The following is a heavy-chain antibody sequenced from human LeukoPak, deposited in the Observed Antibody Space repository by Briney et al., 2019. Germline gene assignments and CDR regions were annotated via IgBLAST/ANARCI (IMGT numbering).Heavy chain of an antibody. D-gene: IGHD1/OR15-1a*01. V-gene: IGHV3-53*01. CDR3: AREDRNNDY. CDR1: GYTFSSYS. CDR2: IYSGGSA. J-gene: IGHJ4*02. Sequence: PGGSLRLPCAASGYTFSSYSIIWVRQAPGKGVEGVSVIYSGGSAYYADSVKGRLTITRDKSKNTLYLQMNSLRAEDTAVYYCAREDRNNDYWGQGTLVTVSS.